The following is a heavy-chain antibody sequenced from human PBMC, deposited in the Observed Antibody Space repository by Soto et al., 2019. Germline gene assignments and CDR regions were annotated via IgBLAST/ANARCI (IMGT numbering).Heavy chain of an antibody. V-gene: IGHV3-23*01. D-gene: IGHD3-9*01. CDR2: ISGSGGST. Sequence: PGGSLRLSCAASGFTFSSYAMSWVRQAPGKGLEGVSAISGSGGSTYYADSVKGRFTISRDNSKNTLYLQMNSLRAEDTAVYYCAKDSYDILTGYYGEFDYWGQGTLVTVSS. J-gene: IGHJ4*02. CDR3: AKDSYDILTGYYGEFDY. CDR1: GFTFSSYA.